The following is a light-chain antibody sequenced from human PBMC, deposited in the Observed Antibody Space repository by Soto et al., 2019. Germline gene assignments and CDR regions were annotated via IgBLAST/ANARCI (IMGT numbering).Light chain of an antibody. Sequence: EIVMTQSPATLSVSPGERATLSCRASLSVSRNLAWYQQKPGQAPRLLIYDASNRATGIPARFSGSGSGADFTLTISSLEPEDFAVYYCQQRSNLPWTFGQGTKVDIK. CDR3: QQRSNLPWT. CDR2: DAS. J-gene: IGKJ1*01. CDR1: LSVSRN. V-gene: IGKV3-11*01.